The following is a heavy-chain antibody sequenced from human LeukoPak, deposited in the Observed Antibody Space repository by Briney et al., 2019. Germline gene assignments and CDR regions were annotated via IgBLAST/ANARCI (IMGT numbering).Heavy chain of an antibody. Sequence: SETLSLTCAVYGGSFSGYHWSWIRQPPGKGLEWIGEINHSGSTNYNPSLKSRVTISVDTSKNQFSLKLSSVTAADTAVYYCARIPLGYCSGGSCSADAFDIWGQGTMVTVSS. CDR1: GGSFSGYH. CDR2: INHSGST. J-gene: IGHJ3*02. D-gene: IGHD2-15*01. CDR3: ARIPLGYCSGGSCSADAFDI. V-gene: IGHV4-34*01.